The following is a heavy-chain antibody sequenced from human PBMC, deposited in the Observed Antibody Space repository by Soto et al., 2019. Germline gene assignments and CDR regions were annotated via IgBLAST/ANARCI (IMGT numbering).Heavy chain of an antibody. J-gene: IGHJ4*02. CDR3: ARVSSGSSLYYFDY. CDR1: GGSISGYY. Sequence: PSETLSLICTVSGGSISGYYWSWIRQPPGKGLEWIGYMYSGGNTNYNPSLKSRVTLSVDTSKNQFSLKVSSVTAADTAVYYCARVSSGSSLYYFDYWGQGTLVTVSS. D-gene: IGHD1-26*01. V-gene: IGHV4-59*01. CDR2: MYSGGNT.